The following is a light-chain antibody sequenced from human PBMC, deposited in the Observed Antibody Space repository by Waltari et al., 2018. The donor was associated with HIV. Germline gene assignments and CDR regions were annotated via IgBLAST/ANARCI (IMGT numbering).Light chain of an antibody. CDR1: SSDVGSYNL. Sequence: QSALTQPASVSGSPGQSITISCTGTSSDVGSYNLVSWYQQDPGKAPKLMIYEVTKRPSGVSNHFSASKSGNTASLTISGLQAEDEADYYCCSYAGGNTLVFGGGTKLTVL. J-gene: IGLJ2*01. CDR3: CSYAGGNTLV. CDR2: EVT. V-gene: IGLV2-23*02.